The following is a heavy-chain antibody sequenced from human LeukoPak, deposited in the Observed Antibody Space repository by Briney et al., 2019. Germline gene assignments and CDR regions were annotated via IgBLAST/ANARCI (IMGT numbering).Heavy chain of an antibody. CDR3: AKSGGPSGYDSAWFDP. V-gene: IGHV3-23*01. CDR1: GFTFSNYA. J-gene: IGHJ5*02. CDR2: ISGSGGST. D-gene: IGHD5-12*01. Sequence: GGSLRLSCAASGFTFSNYAMSWVRQAPGKGLEWVSAISGSGGSTYYADSVKGRFTISRDNSKNTLYLQMNSLRAEDTAVYYCAKSGGPSGYDSAWFDPWGQGTLVTVSS.